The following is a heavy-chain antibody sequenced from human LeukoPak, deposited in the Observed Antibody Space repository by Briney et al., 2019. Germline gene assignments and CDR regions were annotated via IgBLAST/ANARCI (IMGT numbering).Heavy chain of an antibody. CDR1: GGTFSSYA. J-gene: IGHJ3*02. CDR2: IIPIFGTA. CDR3: ARAGYVWGSYRSAPDAFDI. V-gene: IGHV1-69*13. Sequence: SVTVSCKASGGTFSSYAISWVRQAPGQGLEWMGGIIPIFGTANYAQKFQGRVTITADESTSTAYMELSSLRSGDTAVYYCARAGYVWGSYRSAPDAFDIWGQGTMVTVSS. D-gene: IGHD3-16*02.